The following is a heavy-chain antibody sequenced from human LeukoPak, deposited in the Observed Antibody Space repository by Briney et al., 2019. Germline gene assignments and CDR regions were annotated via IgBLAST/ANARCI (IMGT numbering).Heavy chain of an antibody. CDR3: AHSVDTAMGYGMDV. V-gene: IGHV4-59*01. D-gene: IGHD5-18*01. CDR2: IYYSGST. CDR1: GGSISSYY. J-gene: IGHJ6*02. Sequence: PSETLSLTCTVSGGSISSYYWGWIRQPPGKGLEWIGYIYYSGSTNYNPSLKSRVTISVDTSKNQFSLKLSSVTAADTAVYYCAHSVDTAMGYGMDVWGQGTTVTVSS.